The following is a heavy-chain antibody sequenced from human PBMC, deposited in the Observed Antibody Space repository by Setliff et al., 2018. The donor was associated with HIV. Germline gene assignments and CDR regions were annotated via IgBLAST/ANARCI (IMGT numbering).Heavy chain of an antibody. CDR3: ARGPPFAF. J-gene: IGHJ4*02. V-gene: IGHV4-38-2*01. CDR2: LYHSGTN. Sequence: PSETLSLTCAVSGYSISSGYFWGWIRQPPGKGLEWIGSLYHSGTNFYNPSLKSRVTISLDTSTNRFSLKLTSVTADDTGIYYCARGPPFAFWGQGLLVTVSS. CDR1: GYSISSGYF.